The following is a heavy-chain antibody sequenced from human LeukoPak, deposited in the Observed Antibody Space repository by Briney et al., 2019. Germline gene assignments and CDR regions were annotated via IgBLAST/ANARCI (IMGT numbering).Heavy chain of an antibody. CDR3: ARHPFATPFDY. CDR2: IYYSGDS. D-gene: IGHD2-15*01. J-gene: IGHJ4*02. V-gene: IGHV4-59*08. Sequence: PETLSLTCTVSGGSISGFYWSWIRQPPGKGLEWIGYIYYSGDSNYNPSLKSRATMSLDTSKNQLSLRLSSVTAADTAVYYCARHPFATPFDYWGRGTLVTVSS. CDR1: GGSISGFY.